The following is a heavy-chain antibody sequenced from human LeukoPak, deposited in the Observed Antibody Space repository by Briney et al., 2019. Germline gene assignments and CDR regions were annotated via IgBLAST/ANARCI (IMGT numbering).Heavy chain of an antibody. CDR2: ISAYNGNT. CDR3: ARARATGTTGGDAFDI. V-gene: IGHV1-18*01. CDR1: GYTFTSYG. D-gene: IGHD1-1*01. Sequence: ASVKVSCKASGYTFTSYGISWVRQAPGQGLEWMGWISAYNGNTNYAQKLQGRVTMTTDTSTSTAYMELRSLRSDDTAVYYCARARATGTTGGDAFDIRGQGTMVTVSS. J-gene: IGHJ3*02.